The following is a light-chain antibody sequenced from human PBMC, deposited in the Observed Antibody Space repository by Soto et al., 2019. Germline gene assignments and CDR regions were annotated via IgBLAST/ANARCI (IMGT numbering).Light chain of an antibody. CDR3: QQGSSFPRT. V-gene: IGKV1-12*01. Sequence: IQMTQSPSSVSASVGDRVTITCRASQDITNWLAWYQQKPGKAPKLLIYSTSSLQNGVPSRFRGSGSGTKFPLTNTTLQPEDLATYYCQQGSSFPRTFDQETKAEV. CDR2: STS. CDR1: QDITNW. J-gene: IGKJ1*01.